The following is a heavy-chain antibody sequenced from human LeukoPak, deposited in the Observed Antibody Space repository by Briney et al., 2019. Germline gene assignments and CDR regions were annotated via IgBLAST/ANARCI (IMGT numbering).Heavy chain of an antibody. CDR2: IKSKTDGGTT. CDR1: GFTFSNAW. Sequence: GGSLRLSCAASGFTFSNAWMNWVRQAPGKGLEWVGRIKSKTDGGTTDYAAPVKGRFTISRDDSKNTLYLQMNSLKTEDTAVYYCTTEDIAAAGDFDYWGQGTLVTVSS. V-gene: IGHV3-15*07. J-gene: IGHJ4*02. D-gene: IGHD6-13*01. CDR3: TTEDIAAAGDFDY.